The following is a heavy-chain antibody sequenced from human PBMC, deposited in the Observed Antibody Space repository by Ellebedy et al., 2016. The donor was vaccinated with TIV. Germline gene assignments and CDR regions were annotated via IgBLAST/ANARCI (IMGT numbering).Heavy chain of an antibody. CDR2: IWYDGTNK. J-gene: IGHJ6*02. V-gene: IGHV3-33*07. Sequence: GESLKISXAASGFSFSYYAMFWVRQAPGKGLEWVALIWYDGTNKNYADSVKGRFTISRDNSKNTLYLQMNSLRVEATAVYYCGTPPGEVARYIKDVWGQGTMVTVS. D-gene: IGHD4-11*01. CDR3: GTPPGEVARYIKDV. CDR1: GFSFSYYA.